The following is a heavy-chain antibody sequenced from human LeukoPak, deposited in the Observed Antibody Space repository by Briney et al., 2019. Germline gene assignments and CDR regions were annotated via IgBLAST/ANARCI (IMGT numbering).Heavy chain of an antibody. D-gene: IGHD3-10*01. J-gene: IGHJ6*04. CDR2: ISYDGSNK. Sequence: GGSLRLSCAGSGFTFSSYGMHWVRQAPGKGLEWVAVISYDGSNKYYADSVKGRFTISRDNSQNTLYLQINSLRAEDTAVYYCARDGPHYYGSGSCNNPNYGMDVWGKGTTVTVSS. CDR1: GFTFSSYG. CDR3: ARDGPHYYGSGSCNNPNYGMDV. V-gene: IGHV3-30*03.